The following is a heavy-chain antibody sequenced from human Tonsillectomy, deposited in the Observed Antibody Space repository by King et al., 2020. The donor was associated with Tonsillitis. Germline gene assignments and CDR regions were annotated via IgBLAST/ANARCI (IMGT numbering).Heavy chain of an antibody. CDR3: ARERVAGPHAIYGMDV. Sequence: VQLVESGAEVKKPGASVKVSCKASGYTFTGYYMHWVRQAPGQGLEWMGWINPNSGGTKYVQKFQGRVTMTRDTSISTAYMELSRLRSDDTAVYYCARERVAGPHAIYGMDVWGQGTTVTVSS. D-gene: IGHD6-19*01. J-gene: IGHJ6*02. CDR1: GYTFTGYY. V-gene: IGHV1-2*02. CDR2: INPNSGGT.